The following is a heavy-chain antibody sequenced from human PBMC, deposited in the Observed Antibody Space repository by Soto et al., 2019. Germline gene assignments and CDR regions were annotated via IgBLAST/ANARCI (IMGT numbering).Heavy chain of an antibody. V-gene: IGHV3-30*18. Sequence: GGSLRLSCAASGFTFSSYGMHWVRQAPGKGLEWVAVISYDGSNKYYADSVKGRFTISRDNSKNTLYLQMNSLRAEDTAVYYCAKLTWFAAFFDYWGQGTLVTVSS. J-gene: IGHJ4*02. CDR2: ISYDGSNK. CDR1: GFTFSSYG. D-gene: IGHD3-10*01. CDR3: AKLTWFAAFFDY.